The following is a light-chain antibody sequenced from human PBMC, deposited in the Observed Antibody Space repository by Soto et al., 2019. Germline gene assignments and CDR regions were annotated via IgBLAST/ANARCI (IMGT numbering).Light chain of an antibody. Sequence: DVQMTQSPSSLSASAGDRVIITCRASQTISTYLYWYRQKPGKAPELLIYGTSNLESGVPSRFSGSGSGTEFTLTISSLRPDDFATYFCQQSSITPLTFGGGTKVEIK. CDR2: GTS. CDR1: QTISTY. J-gene: IGKJ4*02. V-gene: IGKV1-39*01. CDR3: QQSSITPLT.